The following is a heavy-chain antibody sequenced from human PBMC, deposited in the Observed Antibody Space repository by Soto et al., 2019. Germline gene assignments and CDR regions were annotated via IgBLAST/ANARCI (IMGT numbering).Heavy chain of an antibody. Sequence: PSETLSLTWTVAGGSISSYYWSWIRQPPGKGLEWIGYIYYSGSTNYNPSLKSRVTISVDTSKNQFSLKLSCVTAADTAVYYGGRGWIPAACISFFQHLCPGTLVAVSS. D-gene: IGHD5-18*01. CDR3: GRGWIPAACISFFQH. J-gene: IGHJ1*01. CDR2: IYYSGST. V-gene: IGHV4-59*01. CDR1: GGSISSYY.